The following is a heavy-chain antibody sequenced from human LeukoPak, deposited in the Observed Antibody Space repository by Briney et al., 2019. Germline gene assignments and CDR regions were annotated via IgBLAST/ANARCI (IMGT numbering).Heavy chain of an antibody. CDR2: INPSGGST. CDR3: ASSVLRGVISDY. D-gene: IGHD3-10*01. V-gene: IGHV1-46*01. CDR1: GYTFTSYY. J-gene: IGHJ4*02. Sequence: SVKVSCKASGYTFTSYYMHWVRQAPGQGLEWMGIINPSGGSTSYAQKFQGRVTMTRDTSTSTVYMELSSLRSEDTAVYYCASSVLRGVISDYWGQGTLVTVSS.